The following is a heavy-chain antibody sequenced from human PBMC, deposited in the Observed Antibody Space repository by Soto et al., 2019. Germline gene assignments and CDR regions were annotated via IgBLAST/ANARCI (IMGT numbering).Heavy chain of an antibody. J-gene: IGHJ6*03. V-gene: IGHV1-18*01. D-gene: IGHD3-10*01. Sequence: ASVRVSCKASGYTFTSYGISWVRQAPGQGLEWMGWISAYNGNTNYAQKLQGRVTMTTDTSTSTAYMELRSLRSDDTAVYYCARMVRGAVYYYYYMDVWGKGTTVTVSS. CDR1: GYTFTSYG. CDR2: ISAYNGNT. CDR3: ARMVRGAVYYYYYMDV.